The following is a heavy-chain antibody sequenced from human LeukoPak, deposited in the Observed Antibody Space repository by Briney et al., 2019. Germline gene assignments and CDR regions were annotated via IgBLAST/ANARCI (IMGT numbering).Heavy chain of an antibody. J-gene: IGHJ6*03. V-gene: IGHV4-34*01. D-gene: IGHD5-18*01. CDR2: INPSRNT. CDR1: GGSFSGYY. Sequence: SETLSLTCAVFGGSFSGYYWNWIRQPPGKGLEWIGQINPSRNTNYNPSLKSRVTISVDTSKKQFSLKLSSVTAADTAVYYCARYTSGYSYGSNYYYMDVWGKGTTVTVSS. CDR3: ARYTSGYSYGSNYYYMDV.